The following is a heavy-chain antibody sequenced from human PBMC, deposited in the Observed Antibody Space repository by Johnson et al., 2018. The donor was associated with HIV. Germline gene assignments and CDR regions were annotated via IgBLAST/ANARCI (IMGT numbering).Heavy chain of an antibody. CDR1: GFTFDDYA. CDR3: AKPITGMVLLPGDAFDI. Sequence: VQLVESGGGLVQPGRSLRLSCAASGFTFDDYAMHWVRQAPGKGLEWVSGISWNSGSIGYADSVKGRFPISRDNAKNSLYLQMNSLRAEDTAFYYCAKPITGMVLLPGDAFDIWGQGTMVTVSS. J-gene: IGHJ3*02. D-gene: IGHD3-16*01. CDR2: ISWNSGSI. V-gene: IGHV3-9*01.